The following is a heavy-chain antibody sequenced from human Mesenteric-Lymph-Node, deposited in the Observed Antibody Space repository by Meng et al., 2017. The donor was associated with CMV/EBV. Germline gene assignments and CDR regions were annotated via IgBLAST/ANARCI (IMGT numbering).Heavy chain of an antibody. V-gene: IGHV3-21*04. D-gene: IGHD6-19*01. Sequence: GGSLRLSCTASGFPFNKASMSWVRQAPGKGLEWVSSISSSSSYIYYADSVKGRFTISRDNAKNSLYLQMNSLRAEDTALYYCARDGAVAGTRFDYWGQGTLVTVSS. CDR3: ARDGAVAGTRFDY. J-gene: IGHJ4*02. CDR2: ISSSSSYI. CDR1: GFPFNKAS.